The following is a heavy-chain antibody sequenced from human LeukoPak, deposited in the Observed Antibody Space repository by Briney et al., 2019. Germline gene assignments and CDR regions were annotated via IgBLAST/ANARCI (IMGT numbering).Heavy chain of an antibody. J-gene: IGHJ4*02. CDR3: AKWGPYCNSNYCPALDY. Sequence: GGSLRLSCAASGFTFSTYWMSWVRQAPGKGLEWVANINRDGSEKYHGDSVKGRFTISRDNAENSLFLQMNSLRADDTAVYYCAKWGPYCNSNYCPALDYWGQGALVTVSS. D-gene: IGHD2/OR15-2a*01. CDR1: GFTFSTYW. CDR2: INRDGSEK. V-gene: IGHV3-7*01.